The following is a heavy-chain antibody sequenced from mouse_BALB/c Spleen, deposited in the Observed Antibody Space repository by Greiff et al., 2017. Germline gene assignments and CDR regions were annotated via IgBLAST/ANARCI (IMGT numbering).Heavy chain of an antibody. CDR1: GFSLTSYG. CDR3: ARVHHYYAMDY. CDR2: IWSGGST. J-gene: IGHJ4*01. V-gene: IGHV2-2*02. Sequence: VKLVESGPGLVQPSQSLSITCTVSGFSLTSYGVHWVRQSPGKGLEWLGVIWSGGSTDYNAAFISSLSISKDNSKSQVFFKMNSLQANDTAIYYCARVHHYYAMDYWGQGTSVTVSS.